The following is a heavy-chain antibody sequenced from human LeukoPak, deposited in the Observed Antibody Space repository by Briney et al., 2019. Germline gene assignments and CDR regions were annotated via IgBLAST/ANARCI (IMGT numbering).Heavy chain of an antibody. CDR3: ARGGTIPFFDY. Sequence: GGSLRLSCAASGFSFSNYWMHWVRQTPGKGLVWVARINIEGSITTYADSVKGRFTISRDNSKNTLYLQMNSLRAEDAAVYYCARGGTIPFFDYWGQGTLVTVSS. D-gene: IGHD2-2*02. CDR2: INIEGSIT. J-gene: IGHJ4*02. V-gene: IGHV3-74*01. CDR1: GFSFSNYW.